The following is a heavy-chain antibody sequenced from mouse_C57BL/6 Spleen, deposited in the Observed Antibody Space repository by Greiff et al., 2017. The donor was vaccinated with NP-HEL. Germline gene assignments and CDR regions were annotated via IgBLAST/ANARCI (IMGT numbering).Heavy chain of an antibody. CDR3: ARYPLTGFAWFAY. D-gene: IGHD4-1*01. Sequence: EVKLMESGGGLVQPGGSLSLSCAASGFTFTDYYMSWVRQPPGKALEWLGFIRNKANGYTTEYSASVKGRFTISRDNSQSILYLQMNALRAEDSATYYCARYPLTGFAWFAYWGQGTLVTVSA. J-gene: IGHJ3*01. V-gene: IGHV7-3*01. CDR1: GFTFTDYY. CDR2: IRNKANGYTT.